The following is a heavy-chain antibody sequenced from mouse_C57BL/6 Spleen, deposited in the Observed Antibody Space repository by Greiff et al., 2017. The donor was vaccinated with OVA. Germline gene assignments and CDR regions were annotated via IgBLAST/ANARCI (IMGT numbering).Heavy chain of an antibody. CDR3: TGLPWFAY. V-gene: IGHV1-15*01. CDR1: GYTFTDYE. Sequence: VKLVESGAELVRPGASVTLSCKASGYTFTDYEMHWVKQTPVHGLEWIGAIDPETGGTAYNQKFKGKAILTADKSSSTAYMELRSLTSEDSAVYYCTGLPWFAYWGQGTLVTVSA. CDR2: IDPETGGT. J-gene: IGHJ3*01.